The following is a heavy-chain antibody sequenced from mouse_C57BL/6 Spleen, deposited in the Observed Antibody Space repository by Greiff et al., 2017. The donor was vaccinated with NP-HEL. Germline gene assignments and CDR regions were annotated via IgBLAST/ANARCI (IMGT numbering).Heavy chain of an antibody. D-gene: IGHD1-1*02. Sequence: EVKVEESGGGLVQPGGSMKLSCAASGFTFSDAWMDWVRQSPEKGLEWVAEIRNKANNHATYYAESVKGRFTISRDDSKSSVYLQMNSLIAEDTGIYYCTRGVANWYFDVWGTGTTVTVSS. CDR2: IRNKANNHAT. CDR1: GFTFSDAW. J-gene: IGHJ1*03. CDR3: TRGVANWYFDV. V-gene: IGHV6-6*01.